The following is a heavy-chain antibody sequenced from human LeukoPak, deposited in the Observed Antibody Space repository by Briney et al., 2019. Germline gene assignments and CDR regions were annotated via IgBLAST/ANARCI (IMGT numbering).Heavy chain of an antibody. V-gene: IGHV4-39*07. CDR2: IFYSGST. CDR1: GGSISTSNYY. D-gene: IGHD3/OR15-3a*01. CDR3: ASRRSMISGAFDI. J-gene: IGHJ3*02. Sequence: SETLSLTCTVSGGSISTSNYYWGWIRQPPGKGLEWIGNIFYSGSTYYNPSLKSRVTISVDTSKNQFSLKLSSVTAADTAVYYCASRRSMISGAFDIWGQGTMVTVSS.